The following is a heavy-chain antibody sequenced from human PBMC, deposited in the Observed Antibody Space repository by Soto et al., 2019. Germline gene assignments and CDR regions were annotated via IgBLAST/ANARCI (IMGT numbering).Heavy chain of an antibody. J-gene: IGHJ6*02. D-gene: IGHD4-17*01. Sequence: SETLSLTCTVSGGSISSSSYYWGWIRQPPGKGLEWIGSIYYSGSTYYNPSLKSRVTISVDTSKNQFSLKLSSVTAADTAVYYCAKLPLGGDYEEGMDVWGQGTTVTVSS. V-gene: IGHV4-39*01. CDR3: AKLPLGGDYEEGMDV. CDR2: IYYSGST. CDR1: GGSISSSSYY.